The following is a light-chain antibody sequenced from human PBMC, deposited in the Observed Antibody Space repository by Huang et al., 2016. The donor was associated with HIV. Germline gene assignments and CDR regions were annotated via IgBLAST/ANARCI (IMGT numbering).Light chain of an antibody. Sequence: EMVLTQSPVTLSVSPGERVTLSCRASQNIHSNLAWYQQKPGRAPSLLLYGASARAAGIPGRFSGSGSGTEFTLTISSLQSEDFAVYYCQQYNDWPPITFGQGTRLEIK. V-gene: IGKV3-15*01. CDR2: GAS. J-gene: IGKJ5*01. CDR3: QQYNDWPPIT. CDR1: QNIHSN.